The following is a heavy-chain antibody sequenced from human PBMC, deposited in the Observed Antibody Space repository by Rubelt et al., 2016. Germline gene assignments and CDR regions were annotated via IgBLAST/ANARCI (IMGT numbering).Heavy chain of an antibody. J-gene: IGHJ6*02. Sequence: GESGGGLVQPGGSLRLSCSASGFTFSAYAMHWVRQAPGKGLEYVSAITSSGGSTYYADSVKGRFTISRDNSKNTLYLQMSSLRAEDTAVYYCATPAGGSVGTTTHYYYYGMDVWGRGTTVTVSS. CDR3: ATPAGGSVGTTTHYYYYGMDV. CDR2: ITSSGGST. CDR1: GFTFSAYA. V-gene: IGHV3-64D*09. D-gene: IGHD1-26*01.